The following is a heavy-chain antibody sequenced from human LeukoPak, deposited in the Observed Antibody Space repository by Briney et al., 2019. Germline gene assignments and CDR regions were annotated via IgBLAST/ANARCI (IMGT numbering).Heavy chain of an antibody. Sequence: GRSLRLSCAASGFTFSSYGMHWVRQAPGKGLEWVAVISYDGSNKYYAGSVKGRFTISRDNSKNTLYLQMNSLRAEDTAVYYCAKEWGAAATQKAGQFDYWGQGTLVTVSS. V-gene: IGHV3-30*18. CDR1: GFTFSSYG. CDR3: AKEWGAAATQKAGQFDY. CDR2: ISYDGSNK. J-gene: IGHJ4*02. D-gene: IGHD6-13*01.